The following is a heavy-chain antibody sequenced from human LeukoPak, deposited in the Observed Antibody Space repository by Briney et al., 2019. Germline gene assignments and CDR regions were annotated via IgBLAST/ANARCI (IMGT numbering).Heavy chain of an antibody. D-gene: IGHD3-16*01. V-gene: IGHV4-30-4*01. CDR3: AASSGVTLGRF. CDR2: IYYSGST. Sequence: PSETLSLTCTVSGGSISSGDYYWSWIRQPPGKGLEWIGYIYYSGSTYYNPSLKSRVTMSVDTSMNQVFLKLSSLTAADTAVYYCAASSGVTLGRFWGQGTLVTVSS. CDR1: GGSISSGDYY. J-gene: IGHJ4*02.